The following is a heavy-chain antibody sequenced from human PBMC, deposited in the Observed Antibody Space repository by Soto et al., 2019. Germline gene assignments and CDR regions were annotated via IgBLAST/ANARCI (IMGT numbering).Heavy chain of an antibody. D-gene: IGHD6-19*01. V-gene: IGHV1-69*02. CDR1: GGTFSSYT. CDR3: ARGGGCGRMYYFDY. CDR2: IIPILGIA. J-gene: IGHJ4*02. Sequence: QVELVQSGAEVKKPGSSVKVSCKASGGTFSSYTISWVRQAPGQGLEWMGRIIPILGIANYAQKFQGRVTITADKSTSTAYMELSSLRSEDTAVYYCARGGGCGRMYYFDYWGQETLVTVSS.